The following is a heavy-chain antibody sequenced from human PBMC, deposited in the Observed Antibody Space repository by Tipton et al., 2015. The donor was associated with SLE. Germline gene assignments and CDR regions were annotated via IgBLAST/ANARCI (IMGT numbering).Heavy chain of an antibody. CDR1: GGSISSYY. Sequence: PGLVKPSETLSLTCTVSGGSISSYYWTWVRQPAGKGLEWIGRVYTTGSTNYNPSLKSRVTMSVDTSKNQFSLKLTSVTAADTAVYYCARVTVAGKVDYWGQGTLVTVSS. V-gene: IGHV4-4*07. CDR3: ARVTVAGKVDY. J-gene: IGHJ4*02. D-gene: IGHD6-19*01. CDR2: VYTTGST.